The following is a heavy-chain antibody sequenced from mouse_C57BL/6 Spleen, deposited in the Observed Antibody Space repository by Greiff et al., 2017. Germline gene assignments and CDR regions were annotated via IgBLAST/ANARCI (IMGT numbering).Heavy chain of an antibody. J-gene: IGHJ4*01. CDR2: IDPSDSYT. CDR3: AAATVVAKNAMDY. Sequence: QVQLQQPGAELVMPGASVTLSCKASGYTFTSYWMHWVKQRPGQGLEWIGEIDPSDSYTNYNQKFKGKSTLTVDKSSSTAYMQRSSLTSEDSAVYYRAAATVVAKNAMDYWGQGTSVTVSS. CDR1: GYTFTSYW. D-gene: IGHD1-1*01. V-gene: IGHV1-69*01.